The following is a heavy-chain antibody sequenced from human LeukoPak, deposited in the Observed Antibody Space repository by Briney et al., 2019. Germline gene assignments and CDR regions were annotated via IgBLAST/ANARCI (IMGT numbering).Heavy chain of an antibody. D-gene: IGHD1-26*01. CDR1: GYSFTSYW. J-gene: IGHJ4*02. CDR2: FYPGDSDT. Sequence: HGESLKISCRGSGYSFTSYWIGWVRQMPGKGLEWMGMFYPGDSDTRYSPSFQGQVTISADKSISTAYLQWSSLKASDTAMYYCAREAGLVGATTGNAFEYWGQGTLVTVSS. V-gene: IGHV5-51*01. CDR3: AREAGLVGATTGNAFEY.